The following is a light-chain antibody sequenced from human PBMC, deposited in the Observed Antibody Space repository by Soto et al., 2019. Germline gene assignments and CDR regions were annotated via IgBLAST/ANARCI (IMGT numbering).Light chain of an antibody. CDR1: SSDDGGYNY. V-gene: IGLV2-14*01. CDR2: DVS. J-gene: IGLJ2*01. Sequence: QSALTQPASVSGSPGQSSTISCTGSSSDDGGYNYVSWYQQHPGKAPKLMIYDVSNRPSGVSNRFSGSKSGNTASLTISGLQAEDEADYYCSSYTSSSTLEVFGGGTKLTVL. CDR3: SSYTSSSTLEV.